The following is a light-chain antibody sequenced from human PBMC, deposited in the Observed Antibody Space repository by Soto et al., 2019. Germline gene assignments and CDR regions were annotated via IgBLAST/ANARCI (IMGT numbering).Light chain of an antibody. CDR1: QSISNF. CDR3: QQSYSTSIT. CDR2: TAS. Sequence: DIQMTQSRSSLSASVGDRVTISCRASQSISNFLNWYQQTPGKAPKLLISTASTLQTGVPSRFDGSGSGTDFTLTINNLQPEDFATYYCQQSYSTSITFGQGTRLEIK. V-gene: IGKV1-39*01. J-gene: IGKJ5*01.